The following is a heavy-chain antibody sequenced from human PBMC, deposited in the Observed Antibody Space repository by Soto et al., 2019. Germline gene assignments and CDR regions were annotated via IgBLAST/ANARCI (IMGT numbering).Heavy chain of an antibody. D-gene: IGHD6-19*01. Sequence: GVLRLSCAASGFSFDTYNMNWVRQAPGKGLEWVSSISSGRPDIFYADSVRGRFTISRDDAKNTLYLQMNSLRAEDTAVYYCAKETRQWLVHCLDYWGQGTLVTVSS. J-gene: IGHJ4*02. CDR3: AKETRQWLVHCLDY. CDR1: GFSFDTYN. V-gene: IGHV3-21*04. CDR2: ISSGRPDI.